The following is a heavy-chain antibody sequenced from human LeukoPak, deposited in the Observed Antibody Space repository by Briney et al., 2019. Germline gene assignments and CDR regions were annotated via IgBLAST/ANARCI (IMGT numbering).Heavy chain of an antibody. V-gene: IGHV3-9*01. CDR1: GFTFDDYA. Sequence: PGGSLRLSCAASGFTFDDYAMHWVRQAPGKGLEWVSGISWNSGSIGYADSVKGRFTISRDNAKNSLYLQMNSLRAEDTALYYCAKDSRARSGYPEYWGQGTLVTVSS. D-gene: IGHD3-22*01. CDR3: AKDSRARSGYPEY. CDR2: ISWNSGSI. J-gene: IGHJ4*02.